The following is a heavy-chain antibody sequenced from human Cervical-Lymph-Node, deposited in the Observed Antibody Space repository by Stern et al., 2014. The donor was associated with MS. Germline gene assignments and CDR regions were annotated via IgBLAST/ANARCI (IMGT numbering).Heavy chain of an antibody. CDR2: IYRGACDT. V-gene: IGHV5-51*03. CDR1: GYSFTTHW. CDR3: ARLRGSQGYWNGFDI. Sequence: VQLVESGAEVKKPGESLRISCKGSGYSFTTHWIGWVRQVPGKGLEWMGIIYRGACDTRYTPSFEGLVPISGDKSVTTAILQWSSLKASDTAMYYYARLRGSQGYWNGFDIWGQGTMVTVSS. D-gene: IGHD3-22*01. J-gene: IGHJ3*02.